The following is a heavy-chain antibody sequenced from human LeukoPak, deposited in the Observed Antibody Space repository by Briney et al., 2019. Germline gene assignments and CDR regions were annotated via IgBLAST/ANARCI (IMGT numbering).Heavy chain of an antibody. V-gene: IGHV3-30*04. CDR1: GFAFSNHV. Sequence: GKSLRLSCVGAGFAFSNHVIPWVRQAPGQGLEWVSMISYDGSGKHYADSVGGRLTISRDNSKNTVYLQMDSLTAEDTAIYYCARDLWGVAVAGAGKDVWGQGTTVTVSS. CDR3: ARDLWGVAVAGAGKDV. CDR2: ISYDGSGK. J-gene: IGHJ6*02. D-gene: IGHD3-16*01.